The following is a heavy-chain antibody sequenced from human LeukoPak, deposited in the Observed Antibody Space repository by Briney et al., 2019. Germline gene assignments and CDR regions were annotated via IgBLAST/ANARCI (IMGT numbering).Heavy chain of an antibody. Sequence: PSETLSLTCTVSGGSISGSNYYWGCNRQTPGKGLEWIGSIYYSGSTYYNPSLKSRVTISVDTSKNQFSLKVASVAAADTAVYYCNYFGMDVWGQGTTVTVSS. V-gene: IGHV4-39*01. CDR3: NYFGMDV. J-gene: IGHJ6*02. CDR2: IYYSGST. CDR1: GGSISGSNYY.